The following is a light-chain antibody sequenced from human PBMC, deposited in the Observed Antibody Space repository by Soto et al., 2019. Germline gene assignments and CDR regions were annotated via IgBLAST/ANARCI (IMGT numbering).Light chain of an antibody. CDR2: DAS. Sequence: DIQMTQSPSTLSASVGDRVTITCRASQSISSWLAWYQQKPGKAPKLLIYDASSLESRVPSRFSGSGSGTEFTLTISSLQPDDFATYYCQQYNSYVTFGPGTKVDIK. CDR3: QQYNSYVT. J-gene: IGKJ3*01. CDR1: QSISSW. V-gene: IGKV1-5*01.